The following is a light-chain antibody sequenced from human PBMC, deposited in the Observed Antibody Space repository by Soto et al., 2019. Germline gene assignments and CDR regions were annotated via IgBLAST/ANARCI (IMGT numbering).Light chain of an antibody. Sequence: IVLTQSPATLSVSPGERASVSCGSSQSISSSFLAWYQQKPGQAPRLLIYGASSRATGIPDRFSGTGSETDFTLTISRLEPEDFAVYYCQQYDNSPITFGQGTRLEI. CDR1: QSISSSF. CDR3: QQYDNSPIT. V-gene: IGKV3-20*01. J-gene: IGKJ5*01. CDR2: GAS.